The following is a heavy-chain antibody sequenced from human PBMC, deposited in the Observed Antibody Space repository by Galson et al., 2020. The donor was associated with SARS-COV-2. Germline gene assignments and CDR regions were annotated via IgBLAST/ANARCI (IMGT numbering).Heavy chain of an antibody. D-gene: IGHD6-13*01. CDR3: AGLAAAGTAYYYYGMDV. CDR1: GFTFRSYS. CDR2: ISSSSSTI. J-gene: IGHJ6*02. V-gene: IGHV3-48*04. Sequence: GESLKISCAASGFTFRSYSMNWVRPAPGKGLEWVSYISSSSSTIYYADSVKGRFTISRDNAKNSLYLQMNSLRAEDTAVYYCAGLAAAGTAYYYYGMDVWGQGTTVTVSS.